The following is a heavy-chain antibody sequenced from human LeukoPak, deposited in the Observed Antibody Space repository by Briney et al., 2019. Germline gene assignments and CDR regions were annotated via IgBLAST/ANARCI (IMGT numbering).Heavy chain of an antibody. CDR1: GGTFSSYA. J-gene: IGHJ3*02. CDR3: ARRDSHDAFDI. Sequence: SVTVSCEASGGTFSSYAISWVRQAPGQGLEWMGGIIPIFGTANYAQKFQGRVTITADESTSTAYMELSSLRSEDTAVYYCARRDSHDAFDIWGRGTMVTVSS. D-gene: IGHD2-15*01. V-gene: IGHV1-69*13. CDR2: IIPIFGTA.